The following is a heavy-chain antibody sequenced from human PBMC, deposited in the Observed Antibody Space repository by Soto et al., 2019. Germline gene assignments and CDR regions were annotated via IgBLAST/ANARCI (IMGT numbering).Heavy chain of an antibody. Sequence: PSGTLSLTCTFSGGPISSSNYHWGWIRQSPGKGLEWIGNIYYSGSTYFNPSLKSRVTISVDRSKNQLSLKLSSVTAADTAVYYCARRRFFRAVAGATDYWGQGTLVTVSS. CDR3: ARRRFFRAVAGATDY. D-gene: IGHD2-15*01. V-gene: IGHV4-39*01. CDR2: IYYSGST. CDR1: GGPISSSNYH. J-gene: IGHJ4*02.